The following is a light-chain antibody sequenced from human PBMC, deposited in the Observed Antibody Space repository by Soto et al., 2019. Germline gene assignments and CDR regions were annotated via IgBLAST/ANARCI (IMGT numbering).Light chain of an antibody. J-gene: IGLJ1*01. CDR2: EDS. Sequence: QSALTQPASVSGSPGQSITISCTGTSSDFGSYNLVSWYQQHPGKAPKLMIYEDSKRPSGVSNRFSGSKSGNTASLTISGLQAEDDADYYCCLYAGSSTYVFGTGTKVTVL. CDR3: CLYAGSSTYV. CDR1: SSDFGSYNL. V-gene: IGLV2-23*01.